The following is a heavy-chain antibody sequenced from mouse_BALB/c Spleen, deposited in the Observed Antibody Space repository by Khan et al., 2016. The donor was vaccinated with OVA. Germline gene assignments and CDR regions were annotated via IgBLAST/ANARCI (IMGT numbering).Heavy chain of an antibody. CDR2: LWSDGST. V-gene: IGHV2-6-1*01. J-gene: IGHJ4*01. D-gene: IGHD2-10*01. Sequence: QVQLKQSGPGLVAPSQSLSITCTISGFSLTNYGIHWVRQPPGKGLEWLVVLWSDGSTIYYSALKSRLSISKDNSKSQVFLKMNSLQTDDTAMYYCARQPYYHYYLMDYWGQGTSVTVSS. CDR3: ARQPYYHYYLMDY. CDR1: GFSLTNYG.